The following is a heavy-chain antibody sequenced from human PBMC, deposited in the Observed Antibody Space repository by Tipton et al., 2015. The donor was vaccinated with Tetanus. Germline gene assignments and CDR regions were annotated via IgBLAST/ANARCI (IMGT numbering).Heavy chain of an antibody. Sequence: GLVKPSETLSLTCTVSGGSVRSGSYYWNWIRQPPGKGLEWIGYIPYSGSTNSNYSLKSRITISQDTSKNQFSLKLTSVTAADTAVYYCARANYDFPKKGPFDSWGQGTLVIVSS. CDR1: GGSVRSGSYY. D-gene: IGHD3-3*01. J-gene: IGHJ4*02. V-gene: IGHV4-61*01. CDR3: ARANYDFPKKGPFDS. CDR2: IPYSGST.